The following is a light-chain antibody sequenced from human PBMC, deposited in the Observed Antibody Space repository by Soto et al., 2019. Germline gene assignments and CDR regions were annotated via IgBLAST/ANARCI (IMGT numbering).Light chain of an antibody. Sequence: EIVLTQSPGTLSLSPGGRATLSCRASQSVSSSYLAWYQQKPGQAPRLLIYGASSRATGIPDRFSGSGSGTEFTLTISSLQSEDFAVYYCQQYNNWPTWTFGQGTKVDIK. V-gene: IGKV3-20*01. J-gene: IGKJ1*01. CDR1: QSVSSSY. CDR3: QQYNNWPTWT. CDR2: GAS.